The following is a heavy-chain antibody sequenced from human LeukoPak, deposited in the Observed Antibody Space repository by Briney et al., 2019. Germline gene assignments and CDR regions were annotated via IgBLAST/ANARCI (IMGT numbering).Heavy chain of an antibody. CDR2: INPNSGNT. CDR1: GYTFTSYD. Sequence: ASVKVSCKASGYTFTSYDINWVRQATGQGLEWMGWINPNSGNTGYAQKFQGRVTITRNTSISTAYMELSSLRSEDTAVYYCARGWSSSIMGDYWGQGTLVTVSS. D-gene: IGHD2-2*01. J-gene: IGHJ4*02. CDR3: ARGWSSSIMGDY. V-gene: IGHV1-8*03.